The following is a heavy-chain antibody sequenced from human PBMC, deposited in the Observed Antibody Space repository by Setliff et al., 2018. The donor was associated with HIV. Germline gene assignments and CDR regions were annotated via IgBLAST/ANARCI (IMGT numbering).Heavy chain of an antibody. V-gene: IGHV4-38-2*01. CDR1: GYSISSGYY. CDR3: ARGTGYSSSWSYGGFDY. Sequence: SETLSLTCAVSGYSISSGYYWGWIRQPPGKGLEWIGSIYHSGSTYYNPPLKSRVTISVDTSKNQFSLKLSSVTAADTAVYYCARGTGYSSSWSYGGFDYWGQGTLVTVSS. CDR2: IYHSGST. D-gene: IGHD6-13*01. J-gene: IGHJ4*02.